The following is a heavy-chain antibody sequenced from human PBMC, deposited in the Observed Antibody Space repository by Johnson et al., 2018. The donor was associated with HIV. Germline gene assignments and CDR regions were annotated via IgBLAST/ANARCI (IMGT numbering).Heavy chain of an antibody. CDR2: IKQDGSDK. J-gene: IGHJ3*02. Sequence: VQLVESWGGLVQPGGSLRLSCAASGFTFSSYWMSWVRQAPGKGLEWVANIKQDGSDKYYVDSVKGRFTISRDNAKNSLYLQMNSLRAEDTAVYYCARALLIAARVGAFDIWGQGTMVTVSS. V-gene: IGHV3-7*05. CDR1: GFTFSSYW. CDR3: ARALLIAARVGAFDI. D-gene: IGHD6-6*01.